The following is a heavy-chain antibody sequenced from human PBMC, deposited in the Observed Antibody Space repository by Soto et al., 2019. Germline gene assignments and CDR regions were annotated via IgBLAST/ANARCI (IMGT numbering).Heavy chain of an antibody. CDR1: GYTFTSYG. J-gene: IGHJ6*02. D-gene: IGHD6-13*01. CDR2: ISAYNGNT. CDR3: ARVGQQLVHRPSYYGMDV. V-gene: IGHV1-18*01. Sequence: QVQLVQSGAEVKKPGASVKVSCKASGYTFTSYGISWVRQAPGQGLEWMGWISAYNGNTNYAQKLQGRVTMTTDTXTXTXXMELRSLRSDDTAVYYCARVGQQLVHRPSYYGMDVWGQGTTVTVSS.